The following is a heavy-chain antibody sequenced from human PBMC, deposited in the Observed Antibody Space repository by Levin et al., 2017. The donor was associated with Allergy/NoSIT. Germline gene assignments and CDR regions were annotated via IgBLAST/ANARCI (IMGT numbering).Heavy chain of an antibody. Sequence: KSSETLSLTCAVSGASISSGAYSWSWIRQPPGKALEWIGYMYHSGSSYYNPSLKSRVTISVDKSKNQFSLQLSSVTAADTALYYCVRRQCISRSCYFESWGQGTLVTVSS. V-gene: IGHV4-30-2*01. CDR1: GASISSGAYS. J-gene: IGHJ4*02. D-gene: IGHD2-2*01. CDR2: MYHSGSS. CDR3: VRRQCISRSCYFES.